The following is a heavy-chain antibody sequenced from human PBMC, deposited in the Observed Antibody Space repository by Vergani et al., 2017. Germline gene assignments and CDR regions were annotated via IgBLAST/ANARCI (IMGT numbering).Heavy chain of an antibody. V-gene: IGHV1-2*02. Sequence: QVQLVQSGAEVKKPGASVKVSCKASGYTFTGYYMHWVRQAPGQGLEWMGWINPNSGGTNYAQKFQARVTMTRDTSISTAYMELSRLRSDDTAVYYCARXLKLPAGKDYYDSSGSKDAFDIWGQGTMVTVSS. CDR1: GYTFTGYY. D-gene: IGHD3-22*01. CDR3: ARXLKLPAGKDYYDSSGSKDAFDI. J-gene: IGHJ3*02. CDR2: INPNSGGT.